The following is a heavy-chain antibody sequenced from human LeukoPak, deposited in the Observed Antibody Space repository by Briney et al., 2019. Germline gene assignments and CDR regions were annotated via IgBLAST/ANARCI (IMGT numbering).Heavy chain of an antibody. CDR3: ARHTLLGSSWYNQGDYYGMDV. CDR2: IYPGDSDT. Sequence: RGESLKISCKGSGYSFTSYWIGWVRQMPGKGLEWMGIIYPGDSDTRYSPSFQGQVTISADKSISTAYLQWSSLKASDTAMYYCARHTLLGSSWYNQGDYYGMDVWGQGTTVTVSS. V-gene: IGHV5-51*01. J-gene: IGHJ6*02. D-gene: IGHD6-13*01. CDR1: GYSFTSYW.